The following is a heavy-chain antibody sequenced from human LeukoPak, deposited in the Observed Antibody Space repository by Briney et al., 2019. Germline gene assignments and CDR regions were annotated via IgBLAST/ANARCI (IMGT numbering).Heavy chain of an antibody. CDR2: IHYGGST. V-gene: IGHV4-59*08. Sequence: PSETLSLTCTVSGGTISSYYWNWIRQPPGKGLECIGYIHYGGSTKYNPSVKSRVTISVDTSKNQFSLKLSSVTAADTAVYYCARWYSSGWAFDYWGQGTLVTVSS. CDR3: ARWYSSGWAFDY. CDR1: GGTISSYY. J-gene: IGHJ4*02. D-gene: IGHD6-19*01.